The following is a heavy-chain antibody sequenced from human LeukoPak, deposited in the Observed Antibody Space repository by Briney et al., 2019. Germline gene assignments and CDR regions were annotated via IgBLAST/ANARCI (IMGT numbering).Heavy chain of an antibody. V-gene: IGHV5-51*01. CDR3: ARQEYCSGGSCYTWFDP. CDR2: IYPGDSDT. D-gene: IGHD2-15*01. Sequence: GESLKISCQGSGYSFTNYWIAWVRQMPGEGLEWMGIIYPGDSDTTYSPSFQGQVTISADKSISTAYLQWSSLKASDTAMYYCARQEYCSGGSCYTWFDPWGQGTLVIVSS. J-gene: IGHJ5*02. CDR1: GYSFTNYW.